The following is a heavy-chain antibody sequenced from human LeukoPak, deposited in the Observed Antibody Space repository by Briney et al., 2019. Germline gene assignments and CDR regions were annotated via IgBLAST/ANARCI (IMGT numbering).Heavy chain of an antibody. D-gene: IGHD2-15*01. CDR3: ARDCSGGSCYLGYNWFDP. Sequence: SETLSLTCTVSGDSISSYYWSWIRQPAGKGLEWIGRIYTSGSTNYNPSLKSRVTVSVDTSKNQFSLKLSSVTAADTAVYYCARDCSGGSCYLGYNWFDPWGQGTLVTVSS. CDR1: GDSISSYY. J-gene: IGHJ5*02. CDR2: IYTSGST. V-gene: IGHV4-4*07.